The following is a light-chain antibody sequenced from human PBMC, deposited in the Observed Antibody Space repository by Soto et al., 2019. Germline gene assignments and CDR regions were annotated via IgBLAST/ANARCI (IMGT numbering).Light chain of an antibody. CDR3: ISYTSSSTWV. CDR1: SSDIGGYNY. Sequence: QSVLTQPASVSGSPGQSITISCTGTSSDIGGYNYVSWYQQHPGKAPKLMIYEVSNRPSGVSDRFSGSRSGNTASLTISGLQAEDESDYYCISYTSSSTWVFGGGTQLPVL. CDR2: EVS. J-gene: IGLJ7*01. V-gene: IGLV2-14*01.